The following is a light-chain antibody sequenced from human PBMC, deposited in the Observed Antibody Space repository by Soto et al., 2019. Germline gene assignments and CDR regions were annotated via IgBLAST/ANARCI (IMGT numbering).Light chain of an antibody. CDR2: GAS. CDR3: QQYTPSPFT. V-gene: IGKV3-20*01. J-gene: IGKJ3*01. CDR1: HSVGRNY. Sequence: EIVLTQAPGTLSLSPGERATLYCRASHSVGRNYLAWYQQKPGQAPMVLIYGASSRATGIPDRFSGSGSVADITLTISRLEPEDCAVYYCQQYTPSPFTFGPVTKVDIK.